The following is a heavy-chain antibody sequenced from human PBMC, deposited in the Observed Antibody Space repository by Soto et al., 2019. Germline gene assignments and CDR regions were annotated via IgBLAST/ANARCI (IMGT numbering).Heavy chain of an antibody. CDR1: GFTFSSYA. Sequence: GGSLRLSCAAYGFTFSSYAMSWVRQAPGKGLEWVSTISGSGASTHYADSVKGRFTISRDNSKNTLSLQMNSLRAEDTAIYYCAKGGIAAPMDVWGQGTTVTVSS. CDR3: AKGGIAAPMDV. D-gene: IGHD6-6*01. V-gene: IGHV3-23*01. CDR2: ISGSGAST. J-gene: IGHJ6*02.